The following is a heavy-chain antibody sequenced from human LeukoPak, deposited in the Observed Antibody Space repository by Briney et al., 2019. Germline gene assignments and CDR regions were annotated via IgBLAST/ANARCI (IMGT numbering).Heavy chain of an antibody. CDR2: ISNSGSII. CDR3: SRLRGYSYGYADY. J-gene: IGHJ4*02. V-gene: IGHV3-48*04. CDR1: GFTFSSYS. Sequence: GGSLRLSCAASGFTFSSYSMNWVRQAPGKGLDWVSYISNSGSIIYYADSVKGRFTISRDNAKNSLYLQMNSLRAEDTAVYYCSRLRGYSYGYADYWGQGTLVTVSS. D-gene: IGHD5-18*01.